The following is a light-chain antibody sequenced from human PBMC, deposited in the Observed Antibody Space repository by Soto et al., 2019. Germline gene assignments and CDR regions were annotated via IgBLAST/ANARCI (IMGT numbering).Light chain of an antibody. CDR2: GNS. J-gene: IGLJ1*01. V-gene: IGLV1-40*01. CDR1: SSNIGAGYD. CDR3: QSYDSSLYV. Sequence: QPVLTQPPSVSGAPGQRVTISCTGSSSNIGAGYDVHWYQQLPGTAPKLLIYGNSNRPSGVPDRFSGSKSGTSASLAITGLQAEDEAYYYCQSYDSSLYVFGTRTKVTVL.